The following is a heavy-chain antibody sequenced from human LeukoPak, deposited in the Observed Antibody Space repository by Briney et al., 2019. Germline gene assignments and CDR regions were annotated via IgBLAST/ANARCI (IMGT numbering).Heavy chain of an antibody. CDR2: ISTSGESA. D-gene: IGHD3-22*01. J-gene: IGHJ4*02. CDR3: AKDRGSGYHYFDY. CDR1: GFTFSSYA. V-gene: IGHV3-23*01. Sequence: GRSLRLSCPVSGFTFSSYAMSWVRQAPRGGLEWVSVISTSGESAYYADSVKGRFTISRDNSKNTLYLQMNSLRAEDTAVYYCAKDRGSGYHYFDYWGQGTLVTVSS.